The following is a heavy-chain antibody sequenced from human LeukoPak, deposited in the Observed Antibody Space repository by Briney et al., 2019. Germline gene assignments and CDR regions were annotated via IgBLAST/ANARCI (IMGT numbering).Heavy chain of an antibody. D-gene: IGHD2-15*01. CDR1: GFTFSSYG. V-gene: IGHV3-33*01. J-gene: IGHJ4*02. CDR2: IWYDGSKE. Sequence: PGGSLRLSCAASGFTFSSYGMHWVRQAPGKGLEWVAVIWYDGSKEYLADSVKGRFTISRDNSKNTVYLQMNSLKTEDTAVYYCVRVIGWSLFDCWGQGTLVTVSS. CDR3: VRVIGWSLFDC.